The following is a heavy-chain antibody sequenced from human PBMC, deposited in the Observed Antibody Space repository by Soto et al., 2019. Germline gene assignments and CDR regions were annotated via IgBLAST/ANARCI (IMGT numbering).Heavy chain of an antibody. CDR1: SGSIGSGDDY. CDR2: IYSSGTT. CDR3: ARDFGVVGMDV. J-gene: IGHJ6*02. V-gene: IGHV4-30-4*01. D-gene: IGHD3-3*01. Sequence: PSETLSRTCTGSSGSIGSGDDYFIGICLGVGKGLEWIRYIYSSGTTYYNPSLKSRVTMSLDTSKNQFSLKLSSMTAADTAVYYCARDFGVVGMDVWGQGTTVT.